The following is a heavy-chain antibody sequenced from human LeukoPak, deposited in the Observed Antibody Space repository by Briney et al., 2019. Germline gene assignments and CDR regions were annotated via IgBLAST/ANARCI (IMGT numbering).Heavy chain of an antibody. Sequence: PGGSLRLSGAASGFTFSSYSMNWVRQAPGKGLEWVSSISSSSSYIYYADSVKGRFTISRDNAKNSLYLQMNSLRAEDTAMYFCARRATTERGHSYGLDYWGQGILVTVSS. V-gene: IGHV3-21*01. CDR2: ISSSSSYI. D-gene: IGHD5-18*01. CDR3: ARRATTERGHSYGLDY. J-gene: IGHJ4*02. CDR1: GFTFSSYS.